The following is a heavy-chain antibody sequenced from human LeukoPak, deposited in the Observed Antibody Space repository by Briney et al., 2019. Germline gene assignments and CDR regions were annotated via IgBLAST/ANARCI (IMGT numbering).Heavy chain of an antibody. CDR3: ARNGQQVRYFQH. V-gene: IGHV1-8*01. D-gene: IGHD6-13*01. CDR2: MNPNSGNT. J-gene: IGHJ1*01. CDR1: GYTFSNYD. Sequence: AASVKVPCKASGYTFSNYDINWVRQATGQGLEWMGWMNPNSGNTGYAQKFQGRVNMTRNTSISTAYMELSSLRSEDTAVYYCARNGQQVRYFQHWGQGTLVTVAS.